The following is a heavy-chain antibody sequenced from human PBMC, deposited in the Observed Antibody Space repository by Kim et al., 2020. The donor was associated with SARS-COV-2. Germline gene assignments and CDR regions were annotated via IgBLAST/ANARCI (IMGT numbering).Heavy chain of an antibody. Sequence: GGSLRLSCAASGFTFSSYAMHWVRQAPGKGLEWVAVISYDGSNKYYADSVKGRFTISRDNSKNTLYLQMNSLRAEDTAAYYCARDRGYYDSRGYSYYYGMDVLRQGTTLPVSS. CDR2: ISYDGSNK. V-gene: IGHV3-30*04. D-gene: IGHD3-22*01. J-gene: IGHJ6*02. CDR1: GFTFSSYA. CDR3: ARDRGYYDSRGYSYYYGMDV.